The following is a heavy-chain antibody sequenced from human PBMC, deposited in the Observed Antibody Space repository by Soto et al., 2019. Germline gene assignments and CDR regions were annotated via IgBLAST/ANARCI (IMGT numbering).Heavy chain of an antibody. CDR2: IGTQHDT. CDR3: ARQASYWHGGGGWFDP. Sequence: EVQLVEPGGGLVQPGGSLRLSCAASGFTFSAYDMHWVRQATGKGLEWVSAIGTQHDTYYPDSVKGRFTISRENAKNSLYLQMNSLRGGDTAVFYCARQASYWHGGGGWFDPWGQGTLVTVSS. D-gene: IGHD2-8*02. CDR1: GFTFSAYD. J-gene: IGHJ5*02. V-gene: IGHV3-13*01.